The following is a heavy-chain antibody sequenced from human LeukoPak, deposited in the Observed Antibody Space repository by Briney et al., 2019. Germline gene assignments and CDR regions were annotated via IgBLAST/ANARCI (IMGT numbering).Heavy chain of an antibody. CDR3: ASRIGRYNYYFGMDV. Sequence: PSETLSLTCSVSGGPFSHYYWTWIRQPPGMGLEWIGEINESGSTNYDPSLKSRVTISVDTSTNHLSLTLTSVSAADTAVYYCASRIGRYNYYFGMDVWGQGTTVTVSS. V-gene: IGHV4-34*01. CDR2: INESGST. CDR1: GGPFSHYY. J-gene: IGHJ6*02. D-gene: IGHD1-14*01.